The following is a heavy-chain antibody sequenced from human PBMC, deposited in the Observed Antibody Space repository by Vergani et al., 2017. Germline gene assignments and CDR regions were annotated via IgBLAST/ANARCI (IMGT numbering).Heavy chain of an antibody. CDR1: GFTFSDHY. CDR2: TRNKANSYTT. Sequence: EVQLVESGGGLVQPGGSLRLSCVASGFTFSDHYMDWVRQAPGKGLEWVGRTRNKANSYTTEYAAPVKDRFTISRDDSKNSLYLQMNSLKIEDTAVYYCARLGYCSSTTCRQAFDIWGQGTMVTVSS. V-gene: IGHV3-72*01. J-gene: IGHJ3*02. CDR3: ARLGYCSSTTCRQAFDI. D-gene: IGHD2-2*01.